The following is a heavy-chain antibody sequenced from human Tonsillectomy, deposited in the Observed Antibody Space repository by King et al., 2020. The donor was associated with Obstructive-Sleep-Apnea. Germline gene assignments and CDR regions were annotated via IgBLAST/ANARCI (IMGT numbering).Heavy chain of an antibody. D-gene: IGHD5-18*01. CDR2: IYPGDSDT. Sequence: VQLVESGAEVKKPGESLKISCLGSGYSFTSYWIAWVRQMPGKGLEWMGIIYPGDSDTRYSPSFQGQVTISADKSISTAYLQWSSLKASDTAMYVCARLGYTDGYLGRADYWGQGALVTVSS. CDR3: ARLGYTDGYLGRADY. V-gene: IGHV5-51*01. J-gene: IGHJ4*02. CDR1: GYSFTSYW.